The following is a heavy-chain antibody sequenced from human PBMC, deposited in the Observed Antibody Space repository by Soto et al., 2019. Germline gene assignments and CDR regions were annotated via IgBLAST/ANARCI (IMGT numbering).Heavy chain of an antibody. V-gene: IGHV2-5*02. CDR1: GFSLSTTRVA. D-gene: IGHD6-19*01. J-gene: IGHJ6*02. CDR2: IYWDDDK. Sequence: GSGPTLVNPTQTLTLTCTFSGFSLSTTRVAVGWIRQPPGKALEWLALIYWDDDKRYSPFLKSRLTITKDTSKNQVVLTMTNMDPVDTATYYCAHSVVAGRLYYYGMDVWGQGTTVTVSS. CDR3: AHSVVAGRLYYYGMDV.